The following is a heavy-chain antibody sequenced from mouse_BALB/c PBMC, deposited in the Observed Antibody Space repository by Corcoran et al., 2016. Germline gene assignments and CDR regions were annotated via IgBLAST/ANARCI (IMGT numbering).Heavy chain of an antibody. CDR2: INPNNGGT. CDR1: GYTFTDYN. V-gene: IGHV1-18*01. D-gene: IGHD1-1*01. J-gene: IGHJ2*01. Sequence: EVLLQQSGPELVKPGTSVKIPCKASGYTFTDYNMDWVKQSHGKSLEWIGDINPNNGGTIYNQKFKGKATLTVDKSSSTAYMEIRSLTSEDAAVYYCARRDYFGSSPSDSLGQGTTLTVSS. CDR3: ARRDYFGSSPSDS.